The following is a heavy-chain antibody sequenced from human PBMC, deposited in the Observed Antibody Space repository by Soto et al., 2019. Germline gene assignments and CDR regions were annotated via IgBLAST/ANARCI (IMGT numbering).Heavy chain of an antibody. J-gene: IGHJ3*02. Sequence: QAQLVQSGAEMKKPGASVKVSCKAAGYTFSTYTMNWVREAPGQRLEWMGWINAGSGNTNYSRNFHGRVSITRATSAITVYMELPGLTSEDTAMYYCARDTETVGQRANDALDIWGQGTKVTVSS. CDR2: INAGSGNT. CDR1: GYTFSTYT. D-gene: IGHD4-4*01. CDR3: ARDTETVGQRANDALDI. V-gene: IGHV1-3*01.